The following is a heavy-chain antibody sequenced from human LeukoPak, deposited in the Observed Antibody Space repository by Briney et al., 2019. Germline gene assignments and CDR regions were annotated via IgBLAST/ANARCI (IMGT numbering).Heavy chain of an antibody. J-gene: IGHJ4*02. Sequence: GGSLRLSCAAHGFTFSSYAMSWVRQAPGKGLEWVSAISGSGGSTYYADSVKGRFTISRDNAKSSLYLQMNSLRAEDTAVYCCSRHIDWSFDSWGQGALVTVSS. V-gene: IGHV3-23*01. D-gene: IGHD3-9*01. CDR2: ISGSGGST. CDR3: SRHIDWSFDS. CDR1: GFTFSSYA.